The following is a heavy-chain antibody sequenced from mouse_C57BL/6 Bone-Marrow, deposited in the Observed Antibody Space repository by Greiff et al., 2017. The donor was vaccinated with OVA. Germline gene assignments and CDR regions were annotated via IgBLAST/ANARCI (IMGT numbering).Heavy chain of an antibody. CDR1: GFPITSGYY. J-gene: IGHJ1*03. Sequence: VKLQESGPGLVKPSQSLFLSCSITGFPITSGYYWIWIRQPPGKPLEWMGYITHSGETFYNPTFQSPISLTRETSKNPFFLQLNSVTTEDTAMYDCAGSITETRYFDVWGTGATVTVSA. CDR3: AGSITETRYFDV. D-gene: IGHD4-1*01. V-gene: IGHV12-3*01. CDR2: ITHSGET.